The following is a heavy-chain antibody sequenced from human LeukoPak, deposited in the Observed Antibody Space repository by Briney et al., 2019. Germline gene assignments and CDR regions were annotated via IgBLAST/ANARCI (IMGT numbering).Heavy chain of an antibody. CDR1: GFTFSTYW. Sequence: GGSLRLTCATSGFTFSTYWMAWVRQAPGKGLEWVANIKGDESAKHQADSVKGRFTISRDNAQNSVYLHMRSLRGEDTAVYYCARDVGGSLDYWGQGTLVTVSS. D-gene: IGHD1-26*01. J-gene: IGHJ4*02. V-gene: IGHV3-7*01. CDR3: ARDVGGSLDY. CDR2: IKGDESAK.